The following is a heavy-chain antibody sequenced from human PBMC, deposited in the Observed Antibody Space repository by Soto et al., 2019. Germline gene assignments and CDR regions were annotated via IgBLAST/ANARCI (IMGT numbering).Heavy chain of an antibody. D-gene: IGHD6-19*01. CDR3: ARHIAVAGTRGVDY. Sequence: QVQLQESGPGLVEPSETLSLTCAVSGGSISETYWWRWVRQPPGKGLEWIGEISHRGTPHYNPSLWSRVTTSTDTSRTPSSLTLMSVTAADSASYYCARHIAVAGTRGVDYWGQGTRVTVSS. V-gene: IGHV4-4*02. J-gene: IGHJ4*02. CDR1: GGSISETYW. CDR2: ISHRGTP.